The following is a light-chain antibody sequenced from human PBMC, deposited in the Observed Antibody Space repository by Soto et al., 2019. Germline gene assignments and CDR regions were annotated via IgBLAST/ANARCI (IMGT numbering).Light chain of an antibody. J-gene: IGLJ1*01. CDR3: AAWDDSLSGPEV. CDR2: SNN. Sequence: QAVVTQPPSVSGAPGQRVTISCTGSSSNIGAGYDVHWYQQLPGTAPKLLIYSNNQRPSGVPDRFSGSKSGTSASLAISGLRSEDEADYYCAAWDDSLSGPEVFGTGTKVTVL. CDR1: SSNIGAGYD. V-gene: IGLV1-47*02.